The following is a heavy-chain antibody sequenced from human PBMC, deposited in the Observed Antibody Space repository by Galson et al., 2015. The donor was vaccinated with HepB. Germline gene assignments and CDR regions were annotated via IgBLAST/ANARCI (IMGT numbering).Heavy chain of an antibody. Sequence: SLRLSCAASGFTFSSYAMHWVRQAPGKGLEYVSAISSNGGSTYYADSVKGRFTISRDNSKNTLYLQMSSLRSEDTAVYYCATDGPRSIQGGSLWGRGTLVTVSS. CDR3: ATDGPRSIQGGSL. CDR1: GFTFSSYA. J-gene: IGHJ2*01. V-gene: IGHV3-64D*06. CDR2: ISSNGGST. D-gene: IGHD2-15*01.